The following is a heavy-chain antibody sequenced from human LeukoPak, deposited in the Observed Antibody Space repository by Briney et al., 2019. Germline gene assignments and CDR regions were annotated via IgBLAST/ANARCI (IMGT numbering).Heavy chain of an antibody. D-gene: IGHD3-10*01. CDR2: INHSGST. V-gene: IGHV4-34*01. Sequence: SETLSLTCAVYGGFFSGYYWSWIRQPPGKGREWIGEINHSGSTNYNPSLKSRVTISVDTSKNQFSLKLSSVTAADTAVYYCARTYYYGSGSYYNPRGYFDYWGQGTLVTVSS. J-gene: IGHJ4*02. CDR3: ARTYYYGSGSYYNPRGYFDY. CDR1: GGFFSGYY.